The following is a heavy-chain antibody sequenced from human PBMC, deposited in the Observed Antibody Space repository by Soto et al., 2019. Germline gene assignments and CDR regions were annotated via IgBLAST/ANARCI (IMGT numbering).Heavy chain of an antibody. Sequence: QVQLQESGPGMVKPSQTLSLTCTVSGGSISSGGYYWYWIRQHPGKGLEWIGYIYYSGTSYYNPSLKSRVTISVDTSKNQFSPKLSSVTAADTAVYYCAASCVACGGFNYYGMDVWGQGNKVTVSS. CDR2: IYYSGTS. CDR1: GGSISSGGYY. CDR3: AASCVACGGFNYYGMDV. J-gene: IGHJ6*02. V-gene: IGHV4-31*03. D-gene: IGHD2-21*01.